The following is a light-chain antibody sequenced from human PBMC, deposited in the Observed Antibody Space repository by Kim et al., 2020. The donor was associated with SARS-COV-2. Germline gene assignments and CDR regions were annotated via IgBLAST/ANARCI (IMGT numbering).Light chain of an antibody. CDR1: QVIKKF. V-gene: IGKV1-33*01. Sequence: ASLGDRGTITCQATQVIKKFLNWYQQRPGKAPELLIYDVSNLQTGVPSRFSGSGYGTHFTLTISSLQPEDVATYYCQQNDNFPITFGQGTRLEIK. CDR2: DVS. CDR3: QQNDNFPIT. J-gene: IGKJ5*01.